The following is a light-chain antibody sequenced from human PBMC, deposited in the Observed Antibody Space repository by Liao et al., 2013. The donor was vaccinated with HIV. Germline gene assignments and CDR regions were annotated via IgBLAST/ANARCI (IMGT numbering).Light chain of an antibody. V-gene: IGLV3-1*01. J-gene: IGLJ2*01. CDR3: QAWDSSNMI. Sequence: SYELTQPPSVSVSPGQTASITCSGDKLGDKYVCWYQQKPGQSPMLVIYQDTKRPSGIPERFSGSQSGNTATLTISGTQTLDEADYYCQAWDSSNMIFGGGTKLTVL. CDR1: KLGDKY. CDR2: QDT.